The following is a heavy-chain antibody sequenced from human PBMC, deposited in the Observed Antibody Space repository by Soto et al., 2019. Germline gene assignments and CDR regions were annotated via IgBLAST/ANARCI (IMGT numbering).Heavy chain of an antibody. J-gene: IGHJ4*02. CDR1: SDSISSYY. CDR2: ISYSGST. V-gene: IGHV4-59*01. CDR3: ARGTSWQLPFDY. D-gene: IGHD6-13*01. Sequence: SETLSLTCTVSSDSISSYYWSWIRQPPGKRLEWTGYISYSGSTDYNPSLKSRVTISGDTSKNQFSLKVSSVTAADTAVYYCARGTSWQLPFDYWGQGTLVTVSS.